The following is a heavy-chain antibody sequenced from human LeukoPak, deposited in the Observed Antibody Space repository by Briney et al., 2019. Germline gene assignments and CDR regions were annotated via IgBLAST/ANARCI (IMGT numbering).Heavy chain of an antibody. CDR2: ISSSSSYI. Sequence: GGSLRLSCAASGFTFSSYSMNWVRQAPGKGLEWVSSISSSSSYIYYADSAKGRFTISRDNAKNSLYLQMNSLRAEDTAVYYYPRGSYYCSSTSCSTYVCGWFDSWGQGTLVTVSS. J-gene: IGHJ5*01. CDR1: GFTFSSYS. D-gene: IGHD2-2*01. CDR3: PRGSYYCSSTSCSTYVCGWFDS. V-gene: IGHV3-21*01.